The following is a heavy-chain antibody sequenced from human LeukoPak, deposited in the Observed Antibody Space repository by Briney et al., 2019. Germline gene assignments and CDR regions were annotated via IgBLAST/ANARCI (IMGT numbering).Heavy chain of an antibody. Sequence: SETLSLTCTVSGCSINSHYWSWIRQTPGKGLEWIGQINYSGSTYYNPSLKSRVTLSLDTSKNQFSLKVRSVTPADTAVYYCARDIEVVGATLYFDYWGQGTLVTVSS. CDR1: GCSINSHY. D-gene: IGHD1-26*01. CDR2: INYSGST. V-gene: IGHV4-59*11. J-gene: IGHJ4*02. CDR3: ARDIEVVGATLYFDY.